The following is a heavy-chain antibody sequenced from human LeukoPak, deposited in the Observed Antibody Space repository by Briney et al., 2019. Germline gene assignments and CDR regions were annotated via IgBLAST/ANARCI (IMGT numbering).Heavy chain of an antibody. D-gene: IGHD3-16*01. CDR2: IYYSGST. Sequence: SETLSLTCTVSGGSISSSSYYWGWIRQPPGKGLEWIGSIYYSGSTYYNPSLKSRVTISVDTSKNQFSLNLSSVTAADTAVYSCAKGGSWFDPWGQGTLVTVSS. CDR3: AKGGSWFDP. J-gene: IGHJ5*02. CDR1: GGSISSSSYY. V-gene: IGHV4-39*01.